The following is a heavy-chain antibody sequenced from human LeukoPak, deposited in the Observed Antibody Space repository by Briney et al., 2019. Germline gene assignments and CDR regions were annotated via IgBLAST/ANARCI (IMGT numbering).Heavy chain of an antibody. CDR2: IYYNGST. Sequence: SETLSLTCTVSGGYISSYYWSWIRQPPGKGLEWIGYIYYNGSTNYNPSLKSRVTISVDTSKKQFSLKLSSVIAADTAVYYCARDGYYDILTGYYRVAAFDIWGQGTMVTVSS. CDR1: GGYISSYY. CDR3: ARDGYYDILTGYYRVAAFDI. V-gene: IGHV4-59*01. J-gene: IGHJ3*02. D-gene: IGHD3-9*01.